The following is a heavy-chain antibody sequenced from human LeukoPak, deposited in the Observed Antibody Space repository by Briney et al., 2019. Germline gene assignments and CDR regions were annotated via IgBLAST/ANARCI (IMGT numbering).Heavy chain of an antibody. Sequence: GGSLRLSCADSGFTFSISAMSWVRQAPGKGLEWVSGISGSGGSTYFADSVKGRFTISRDNSKNTLYLQINNLRAADTAVYYFAKKSATVVTYYFDYWGQGILVTVSS. CDR2: ISGSGGST. CDR3: AKKSATVVTYYFDY. D-gene: IGHD4-23*01. J-gene: IGHJ4*02. V-gene: IGHV3-23*01. CDR1: GFTFSISA.